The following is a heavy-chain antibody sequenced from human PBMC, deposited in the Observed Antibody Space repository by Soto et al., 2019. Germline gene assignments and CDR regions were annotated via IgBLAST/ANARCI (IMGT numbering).Heavy chain of an antibody. Sequence: GGSLRLSCAASGFTFSSYAMHWVRQAPGKGLEWVAVISYDGANKYYTDSVKGRFTISRDSSKNTLYLQMNSLRAEDTAVYFCARGGYCNSTSCYRCGMDVWGQGTTVTVSS. CDR3: ARGGYCNSTSCYRCGMDV. V-gene: IGHV3-30-3*01. CDR2: ISYDGANK. J-gene: IGHJ6*02. D-gene: IGHD2-2*03. CDR1: GFTFSSYA.